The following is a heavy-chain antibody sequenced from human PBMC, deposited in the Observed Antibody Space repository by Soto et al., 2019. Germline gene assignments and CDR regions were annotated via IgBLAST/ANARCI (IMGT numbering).Heavy chain of an antibody. V-gene: IGHV5-51*01. CDR1: GYSFTSYW. CDR3: ARHPYPNCEGYYYGMDV. CDR2: IYPGDSDT. Sequence: GESLKISCKGPGYSFTSYWIGWVRQMPGKGLEWMGIIYPGDSDTRYSPSFQGQVTISADKSISTAYLQWSSLRASDTAMYYCARHPYPNCEGYYYGMDVWGQGTTVTVSS. J-gene: IGHJ6*02. D-gene: IGHD1-1*01.